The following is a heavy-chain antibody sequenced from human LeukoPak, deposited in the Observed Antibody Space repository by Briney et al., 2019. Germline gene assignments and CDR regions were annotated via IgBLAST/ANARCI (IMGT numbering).Heavy chain of an antibody. D-gene: IGHD3-10*01. CDR3: ARDGFTMVRGVIYFDY. CDR1: GFTFSGYW. CDR2: IKQDGSEK. J-gene: IGHJ4*02. Sequence: GGSLRLSSAASGFTFSGYWMSWVRQAPGKGLEKVANIKQDGSEKYYVDSVKGRFTISRDNAKNSLYLQMNSLRAEDTAVYYCARDGFTMVRGVIYFDYWGQGTLVTVSS. V-gene: IGHV3-7*01.